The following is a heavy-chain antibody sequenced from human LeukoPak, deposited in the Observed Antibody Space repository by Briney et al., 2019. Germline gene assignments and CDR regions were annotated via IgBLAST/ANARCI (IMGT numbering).Heavy chain of an antibody. V-gene: IGHV3-20*04. J-gene: IGHJ6*03. Sequence: QPGGSLRLSCAASGFTFYDYGMSWVRQAPGKGLEWVSGLNWSGSTKFYVDSVKGRFTISRDNAKNSLYLQMNSLRAEDTAVYYCARGADIVVVVATEPTVYYMDVWGKGTTVTVSS. CDR1: GFTFYDYG. D-gene: IGHD2-15*01. CDR3: ARGADIVVVVATEPTVYYMDV. CDR2: LNWSGSTK.